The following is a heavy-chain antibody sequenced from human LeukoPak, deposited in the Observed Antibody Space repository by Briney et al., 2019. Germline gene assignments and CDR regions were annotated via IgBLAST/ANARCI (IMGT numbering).Heavy chain of an antibody. CDR2: ISGSGGST. D-gene: IGHD3-10*01. V-gene: IGHV3-23*01. CDR3: AKGTGSYYDGGADY. Sequence: GGSLRLSCVTSGFVFSNYAMSWVRQAPGKGLEWVSAISGSGGSTYYADSVKGRFTISRDNSKNTLYLQMNSLRAEDTAVYYCAKGTGSYYDGGADYWGQGTTVTVSS. CDR1: GFVFSNYA. J-gene: IGHJ4*03.